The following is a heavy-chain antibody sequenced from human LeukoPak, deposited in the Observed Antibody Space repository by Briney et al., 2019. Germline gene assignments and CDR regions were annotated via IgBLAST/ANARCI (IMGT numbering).Heavy chain of an antibody. D-gene: IGHD3-3*01. J-gene: IGHJ4*02. CDR1: GFTFSSYS. V-gene: IGHV3-NL1*01. CDR2: IYSSGST. CDR3: AKGNFGVEATIDY. Sequence: GGSLRLSCAASGFTFSSYSMNWVRQAPGKGLEWVSVIYSSGSTYYADSVKGRFTISRDNSKNTLYLQMNSLRAEDTAVYYCAKGNFGVEATIDYWGQGTLVTVSS.